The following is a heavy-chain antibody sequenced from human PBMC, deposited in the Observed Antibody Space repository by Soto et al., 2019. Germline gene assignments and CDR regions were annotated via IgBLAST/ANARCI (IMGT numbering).Heavy chain of an antibody. V-gene: IGHV1-18*01. D-gene: IGHD4-17*01. CDR1: GYTFTSYG. CDR3: AREGALLYGGNPYYYYTVGV. J-gene: IGHJ6*02. Sequence: ASVKVSCKASGYTFTSYGISWVRQAPGQGLEWMGWISAYNGNTNYAQKLQGRVTMTTDTSTSTAYMELRSLRSDDTAVYYCAREGALLYGGNPYYYYTVGVWGQGTTVTVSS. CDR2: ISAYNGNT.